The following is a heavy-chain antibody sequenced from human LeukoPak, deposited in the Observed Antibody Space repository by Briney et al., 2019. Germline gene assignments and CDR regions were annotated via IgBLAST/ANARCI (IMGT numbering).Heavy chain of an antibody. D-gene: IGHD6-13*01. CDR3: ARGSSWYYDFDY. Sequence: PSETLSLTCAASGYSISSGYYWGWIRPPPGKGLEWIGSLYHSGSTYYNPSLKSRVTISVDTSKNQFSLKLSSVTAADTAVYYCARGSSWYYDFDYWGQGTLVTVSS. CDR1: GYSISSGYY. J-gene: IGHJ4*02. CDR2: LYHSGST. V-gene: IGHV4-38-2*01.